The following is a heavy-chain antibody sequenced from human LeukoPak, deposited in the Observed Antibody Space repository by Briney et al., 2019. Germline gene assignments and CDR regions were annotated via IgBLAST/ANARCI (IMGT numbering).Heavy chain of an antibody. V-gene: IGHV3-66*01. CDR3: ARGSLEDLSD. D-gene: IGHD1-1*01. Sequence: PAGGSLRLSCAASGFTVSRDYMNWVRQAPGKGLEWVSVIYSGGSTTYADSVKGRFAISRDESGNRVFLQMNSLKDEDTGIYYCARGSLEDLSDWGQGTLVTVSS. J-gene: IGHJ4*02. CDR2: IYSGGST. CDR1: GFTVSRDY.